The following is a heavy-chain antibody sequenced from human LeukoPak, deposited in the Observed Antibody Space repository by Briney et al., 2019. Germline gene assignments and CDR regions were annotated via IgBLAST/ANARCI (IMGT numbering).Heavy chain of an antibody. J-gene: IGHJ4*02. V-gene: IGHV3-30*03. Sequence: GRSLRLSCAASGFTFSSCGMHWVRQAPGKGLEWVAVISYDGSNKYYADSVKGRFTVSRDNAKNTLYLQVNNLRAEDTAVYYCARGPNSNWSGLDFWGQGTLLTVSS. D-gene: IGHD6-6*01. CDR1: GFTFSSCG. CDR2: ISYDGSNK. CDR3: ARGPNSNWSGLDF.